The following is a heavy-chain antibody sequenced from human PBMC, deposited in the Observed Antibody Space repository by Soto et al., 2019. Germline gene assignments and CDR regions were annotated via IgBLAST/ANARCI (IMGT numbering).Heavy chain of an antibody. CDR1: GFTFSSYA. CDR2: ISGSDGGT. D-gene: IGHD2-8*01. CDR3: AKGPGMYSDFDS. J-gene: IGHJ4*02. Sequence: EVQMLESGGGLVQPGGSLRLSCVASGFTFSSYAVSWVRQAPGMGLDWVSAISGSDGGTYYADAVKGRFTISRDDSKNTLYLQMNSLRAEDTAVYYCAKGPGMYSDFDSWGQGTLVTVSS. V-gene: IGHV3-23*01.